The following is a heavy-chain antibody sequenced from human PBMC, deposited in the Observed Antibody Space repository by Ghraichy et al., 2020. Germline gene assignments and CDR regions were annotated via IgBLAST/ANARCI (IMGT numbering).Heavy chain of an antibody. D-gene: IGHD5-24*01. CDR3: ARGSRRDGLNFDY. J-gene: IGHJ4*02. CDR1: GFTFSSYW. Sequence: GGSLRLSCAASGFTFSSYWMHWVRQAPGKGLVWVSRINSDGSSTSYADSVKGRFTISRDNAKNTLYLQTNSLRAEDTAVYYCARGSRRDGLNFDYWGQGSLVTVSS. V-gene: IGHV3-74*01. CDR2: INSDGSST.